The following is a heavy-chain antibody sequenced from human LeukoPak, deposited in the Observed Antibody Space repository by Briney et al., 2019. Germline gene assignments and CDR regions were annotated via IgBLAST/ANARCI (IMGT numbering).Heavy chain of an antibody. D-gene: IGHD3-16*02. CDR3: ARRGYDYVWGSYRYFGTLDY. V-gene: IGHV4-34*01. CDR2: INHSGST. J-gene: IGHJ4*02. CDR1: GGSFSGYY. Sequence: PSETLSLTCAVYGGSFSGYYWSWIRQPPGKGLEWIGEINHSGSTNYNPSLKSRVTISVDTSKNQFSLKLSSVTAADTAVYYCARRGYDYVWGSYRYFGTLDYWGQGTLVTVSS.